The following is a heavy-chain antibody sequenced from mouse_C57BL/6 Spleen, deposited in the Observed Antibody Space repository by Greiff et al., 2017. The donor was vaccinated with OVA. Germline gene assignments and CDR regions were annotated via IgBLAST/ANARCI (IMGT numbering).Heavy chain of an antibody. V-gene: IGHV5-17*01. J-gene: IGHJ1*03. Sequence: EVMLVESGGGLVKPGGSLKLSCAASGFTFSDYGMHWVRQAPEKGLEWVAYISSGSSTIYYADTVKGRFTISRDNAKNTLFLQMTSLRSEDTAMYYCARNVWDGYFDVWGTGTTVTVSS. CDR3: ARNVWDGYFDV. CDR2: ISSGSSTI. D-gene: IGHD4-1*01. CDR1: GFTFSDYG.